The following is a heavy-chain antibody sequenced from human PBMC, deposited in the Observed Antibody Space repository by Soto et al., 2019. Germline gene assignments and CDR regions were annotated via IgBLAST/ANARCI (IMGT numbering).Heavy chain of an antibody. J-gene: IGHJ6*03. CDR2: IYDGGSS. V-gene: IGHV3-66*01. Sequence: GGSLRLSCAASGFTVSRNHMSWVRQAPGKGLEWVSVIYDGGSSYYTDSVKGRLTISRDNSKNTLYLQMNSLRAEDTAVYYCARDSYCSGGGCYPNYYYYMDVWGKGTTVTVSS. CDR1: GFTVSRNH. D-gene: IGHD2-15*01. CDR3: ARDSYCSGGGCYPNYYYYMDV.